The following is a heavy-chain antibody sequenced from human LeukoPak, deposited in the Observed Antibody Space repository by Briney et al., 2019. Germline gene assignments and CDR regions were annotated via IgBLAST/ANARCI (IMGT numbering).Heavy chain of an antibody. D-gene: IGHD3-10*01. CDR3: AKDREFVGRSFFGI. CDR1: GFTFSSYS. CDR2: ITSSSSYI. V-gene: IGHV3-21*01. Sequence: GGSLRLSCAASGFTFSSYSMNWVRQAPGKGLEWVSSITSSSSYISYADSVKGRFTISRDNAKNSLYLQMNSLRAEDTAVYYCAKDREFVGRSFFGIWGQGTMVTVSS. J-gene: IGHJ3*02.